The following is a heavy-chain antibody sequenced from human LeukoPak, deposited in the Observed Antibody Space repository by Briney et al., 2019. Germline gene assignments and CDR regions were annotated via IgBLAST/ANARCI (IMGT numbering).Heavy chain of an antibody. V-gene: IGHV1-18*01. CDR3: ARTTPELWFGELFDY. Sequence: ASVKDSCKASGYTFTSYGISWVRQAPGQGLEWMGWISAYNGNTNYARNLQGRVTMTTDTSTSTAYMELRGLRSDDTAVYYCARTTPELWFGELFDYWGQGTLVTVSS. D-gene: IGHD3-10*01. CDR1: GYTFTSYG. CDR2: ISAYNGNT. J-gene: IGHJ4*02.